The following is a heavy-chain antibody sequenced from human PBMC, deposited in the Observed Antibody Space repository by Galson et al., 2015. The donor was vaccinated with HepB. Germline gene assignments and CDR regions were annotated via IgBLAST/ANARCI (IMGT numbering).Heavy chain of an antibody. Sequence: SLRLSCAASGFTFSSYAMHWVRQAPGKGLEWVAVISYDGSNKYYADSVKGRFTISRDNSKNTLYLQMNSLRAEDTAVYYCARDRSRYSGYDFAYWGPGTLVTVSS. CDR1: GFTFSSYA. J-gene: IGHJ4*02. V-gene: IGHV3-30-3*01. D-gene: IGHD5-12*01. CDR2: ISYDGSNK. CDR3: ARDRSRYSGYDFAY.